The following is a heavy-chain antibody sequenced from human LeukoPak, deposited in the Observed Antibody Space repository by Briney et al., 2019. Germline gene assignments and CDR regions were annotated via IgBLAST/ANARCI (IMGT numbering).Heavy chain of an antibody. J-gene: IGHJ6*03. CDR1: GGTFSSYA. Sequence: GASVKVSCKASGGTFSSYAISWARQAPGQGLEWMGGIIPIFGTANYAQKFQGRVTITADKSTSTAYMELSSLRSEDTAVYYCARGTRGWFGEFKNYNYYYMDVWGKGTTVTVSS. CDR2: IIPIFGTA. V-gene: IGHV1-69*06. CDR3: ARGTRGWFGEFKNYNYYYMDV. D-gene: IGHD3-10*01.